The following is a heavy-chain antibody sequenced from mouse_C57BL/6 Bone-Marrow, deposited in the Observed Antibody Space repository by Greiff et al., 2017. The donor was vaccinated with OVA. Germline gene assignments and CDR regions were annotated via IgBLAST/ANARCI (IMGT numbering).Heavy chain of an antibody. Sequence: VQRVESGAELVRPGASVTLSCKASGYTFTDYEMHWVKQTPVHGLEWIGAIDPETGGTAYNQKFKGKGIMTTDKSSSTAYMELRSLTSEDSAVFYCTPLFFWYFDVWGTGTTVTVSS. D-gene: IGHD6-5*01. CDR2: IDPETGGT. CDR1: GYTFTDYE. CDR3: TPLFFWYFDV. J-gene: IGHJ1*03. V-gene: IGHV1-15*01.